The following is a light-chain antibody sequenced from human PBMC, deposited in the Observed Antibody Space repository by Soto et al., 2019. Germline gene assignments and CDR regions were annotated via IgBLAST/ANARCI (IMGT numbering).Light chain of an antibody. V-gene: IGLV1-40*01. Sequence: QSVLTQPPSVSGAPGQRVTISCTGSSSNIGAGYDVQWYQQVPGTAPKLLISNSINRPSGVPDRFSGSRSDTSASLAITGIQADDEGDYYCQSYDRSLSGWVFGGGTNVTVL. CDR1: SSNIGAGYD. J-gene: IGLJ3*02. CDR3: QSYDRSLSGWV. CDR2: NSI.